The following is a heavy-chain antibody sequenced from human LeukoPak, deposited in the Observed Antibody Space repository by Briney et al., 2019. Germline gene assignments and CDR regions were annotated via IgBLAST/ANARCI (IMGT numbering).Heavy chain of an antibody. D-gene: IGHD3-16*01. CDR2: FYNSGSS. Sequence: SSETLSLTCTVSGGSISSYYWNWIRQPPGKGLEWIGYFYNSGSSTYNPSLKSRVTISVDTSKEQFSLKVNSVTAADTAVYYCTRGAGWLIDYWGQGILVTVSS. CDR3: TRGAGWLIDY. J-gene: IGHJ4*02. CDR1: GGSISSYY. V-gene: IGHV4-59*01.